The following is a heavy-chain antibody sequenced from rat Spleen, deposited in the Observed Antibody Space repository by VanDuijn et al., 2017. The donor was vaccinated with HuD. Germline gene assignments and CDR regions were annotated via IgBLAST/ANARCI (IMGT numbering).Heavy chain of an antibody. CDR3: ARTATTDYWYFDF. J-gene: IGHJ1*01. CDR2: INSAGSS. CDR1: AYSITSSYR. Sequence: VQLQESGPGLVKPSQSLSLTCSVAAYSITSSYRWNWIRQFPGNKLEWMGYINSAGSSNYNPSLKSRISITRDTSKNQFFLQVNSVTTEDTATYYCARTATTDYWYFDFWGPGTMVPVSS. V-gene: IGHV3-3*01. D-gene: IGHD1-11*01.